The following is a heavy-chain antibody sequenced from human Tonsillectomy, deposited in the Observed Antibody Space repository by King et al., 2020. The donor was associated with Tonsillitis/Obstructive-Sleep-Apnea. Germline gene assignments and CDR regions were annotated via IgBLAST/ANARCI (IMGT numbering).Heavy chain of an antibody. CDR3: ARARDYKGMDV. J-gene: IGHJ6*04. Sequence: VQLVESGGGLVQPGGSLRVPCAASGFTFSSYWMHWVRHATGKGLVWVSRINSDGSSTRYADSVKGRFTISRDNAKNTLYLQMNSLRAEDTAVYYCARARDYKGMDVWGKGTTVTVSS. V-gene: IGHV3-74*01. CDR1: GFTFSSYW. CDR2: INSDGSST.